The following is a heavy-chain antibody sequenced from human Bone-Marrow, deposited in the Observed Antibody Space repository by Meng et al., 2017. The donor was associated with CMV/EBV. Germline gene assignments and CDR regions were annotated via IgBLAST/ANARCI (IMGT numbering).Heavy chain of an antibody. CDR3: ARDQEVVDAFDI. J-gene: IGHJ3*02. CDR1: GGSISSGGYY. D-gene: IGHD3-22*01. Sequence: SETLSLTCTVSGGSISSGGYYWSWIRQHPGKGLEWIGYIYYSGSTYYNPSLKSRVPISVDTSKNQFSLKLSSVTAADTAVYYCARDQEVVDAFDIWGQGTMVTVSS. CDR2: IYYSGST. V-gene: IGHV4-31*03.